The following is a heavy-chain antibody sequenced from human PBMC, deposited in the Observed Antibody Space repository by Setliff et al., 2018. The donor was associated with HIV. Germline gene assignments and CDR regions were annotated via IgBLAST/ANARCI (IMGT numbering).Heavy chain of an antibody. Sequence: SETLSLTCGLNGVPFSDYYWNWIRQSPGKGLEWIVEVNHNGNINYNPSLQSRVTVSVDTSKPQFSLKMNSVTAADTAVYYCALTIVGVTTEMYWGQGTLVTVS. V-gene: IGHV4-34*01. CDR2: VNHNGNI. CDR3: ALTIVGVTTEMY. CDR1: GVPFSDYY. D-gene: IGHD2-21*02. J-gene: IGHJ4*02.